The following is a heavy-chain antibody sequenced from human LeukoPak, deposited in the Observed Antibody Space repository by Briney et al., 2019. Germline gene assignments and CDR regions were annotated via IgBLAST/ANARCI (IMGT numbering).Heavy chain of an antibody. Sequence: ASVKVSCKASGYTFTSYGISWVRQAPGQGLEWMAWISAYSGNTKYAQKIQGRVTMTTDTSTSTAYMELRSLRSDDTAVYYCARDAVSTVTAGGIDYWGQGTLVTAFS. CDR2: ISAYSGNT. V-gene: IGHV1-18*01. J-gene: IGHJ4*02. CDR3: ARDAVSTVTAGGIDY. D-gene: IGHD2-21*02. CDR1: GYTFTSYG.